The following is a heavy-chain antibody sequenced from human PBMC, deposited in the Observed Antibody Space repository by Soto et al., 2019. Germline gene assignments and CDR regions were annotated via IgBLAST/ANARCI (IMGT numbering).Heavy chain of an antibody. D-gene: IGHD3-10*01. V-gene: IGHV1-69*02. J-gene: IGHJ6*03. Sequence: SVKVSCKASGGTFSSYTISCVRQAPGQGLEWMGRIIPILGIANYAQKFQGRVTITADKSTSTAYMELSSLRSEDTAVYYCARGVRGVIKDYYYYYMDVWGKGTTVTVSS. CDR2: IIPILGIA. CDR3: ARGVRGVIKDYYYYYMDV. CDR1: GGTFSSYT.